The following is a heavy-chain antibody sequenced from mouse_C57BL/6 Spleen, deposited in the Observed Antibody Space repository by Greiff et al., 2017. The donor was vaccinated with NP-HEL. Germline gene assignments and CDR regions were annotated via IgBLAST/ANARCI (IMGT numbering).Heavy chain of an antibody. J-gene: IGHJ2*01. Sequence: VQLQQPGAELVKPGASVKLSCKASGYTFTSYWMQWVKQRPGQGLEWIGEIDPSDSYTNYNQKFKGKATLTVDTSSSTAYMQLSSLTSEDSAVYYCARRTAQAFDYWGQGTTLTVSS. CDR2: IDPSDSYT. CDR3: ARRTAQAFDY. CDR1: GYTFTSYW. V-gene: IGHV1-50*01. D-gene: IGHD3-2*02.